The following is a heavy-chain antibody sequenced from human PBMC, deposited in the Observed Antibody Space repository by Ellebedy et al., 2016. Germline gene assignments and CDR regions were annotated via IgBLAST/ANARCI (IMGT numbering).Heavy chain of an antibody. CDR1: GYRFTSYW. CDR2: IFPGDFDT. V-gene: IGHV5-51*01. J-gene: IGHJ4*02. Sequence: GESLKISCKASGYRFTSYWIGWVRQMPGKGLEWMGIIFPGDFDTRYSPSFQGQVTISADKSINTAYLQWNSLKASDTAVYYCATIGGDYGGHYWGQGTLVTVSS. D-gene: IGHD4-23*01. CDR3: ATIGGDYGGHY.